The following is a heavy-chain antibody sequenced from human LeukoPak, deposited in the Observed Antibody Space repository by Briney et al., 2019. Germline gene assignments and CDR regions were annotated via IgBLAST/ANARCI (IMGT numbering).Heavy chain of an antibody. CDR3: ARSYGDYDFDY. Sequence: SVKVSCKASGGTFSSYAISWVRQAPGQGLEWMGRIIPILGIANYAQKFQGRVTITADKSTSTAYMELSSLRSEDTAVYSCARSYGDYDFDYWGQGTLVTVSS. V-gene: IGHV1-69*04. J-gene: IGHJ4*02. CDR2: IIPILGIA. D-gene: IGHD4-17*01. CDR1: GGTFSSYA.